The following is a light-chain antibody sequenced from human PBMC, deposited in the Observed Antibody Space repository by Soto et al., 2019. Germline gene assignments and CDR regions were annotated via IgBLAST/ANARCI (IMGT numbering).Light chain of an antibody. Sequence: DIQMTQSPSTLSASVGDRVTITCRASQSISSWLAWYQQKPGKAPKLLIYKASSLESGGPSRFSGSGSGTDFPLTILRLQPHDFATYYCHQYNSYPRTFGQGTKVEIK. J-gene: IGKJ1*01. CDR2: KAS. CDR1: QSISSW. V-gene: IGKV1-5*03. CDR3: HQYNSYPRT.